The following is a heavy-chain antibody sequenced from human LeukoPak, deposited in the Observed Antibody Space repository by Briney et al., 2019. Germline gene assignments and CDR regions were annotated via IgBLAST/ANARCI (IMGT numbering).Heavy chain of an antibody. J-gene: IGHJ4*02. CDR1: GGSITSSRYY. CDR2: IYYSGST. CDR3: ARVDPDSSSTLEVFDY. V-gene: IGHV4-39*01. D-gene: IGHD6-6*01. Sequence: SETRSLTCTVSGGSITSSRYYWGWIRQPPGKGLEWIGSIYYSGSTSYNPSLKSRVTISVDTSKNQFSLKLSSVTAADTAVYYCARVDPDSSSTLEVFDYWGQGTLVTVSS.